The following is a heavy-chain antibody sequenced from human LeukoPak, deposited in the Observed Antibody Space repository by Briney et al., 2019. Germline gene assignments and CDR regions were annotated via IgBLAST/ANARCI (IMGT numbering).Heavy chain of an antibody. J-gene: IGHJ6*03. D-gene: IGHD1-26*01. Sequence: GGSLRLSCAASGFTFSSYWMSWVRQAPGKGLEWVANIKQDGSEKYYVDSVKGRFTISRDNAKNSLYLQMNSVRAEDTAVYYCARDGAGGYMDVWGKGTTVTISS. CDR2: IKQDGSEK. CDR3: ARDGAGGYMDV. CDR1: GFTFSSYW. V-gene: IGHV3-7*01.